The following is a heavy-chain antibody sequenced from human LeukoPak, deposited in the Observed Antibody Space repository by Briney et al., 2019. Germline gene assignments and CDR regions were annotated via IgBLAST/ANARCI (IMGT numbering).Heavy chain of an antibody. CDR1: GGSISSYY. V-gene: IGHV4-4*07. J-gene: IGHJ6*03. CDR2: IYTSGST. Sequence: SETLSLTCTVSGGSISSYYRSWIRQPAGKGLEWIGRIYTSGSTNYNPSLKSRVTMSVDTSKNQFSLKLSSVTAADTAVYYCARGGYYTLEYYYYMDVWGKGTTVTVSS. CDR3: ARGGYYTLEYYYYMDV. D-gene: IGHD3-3*01.